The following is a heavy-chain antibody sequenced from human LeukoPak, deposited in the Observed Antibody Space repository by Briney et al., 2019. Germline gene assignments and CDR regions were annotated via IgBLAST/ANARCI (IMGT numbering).Heavy chain of an antibody. CDR1: GGSTSSYY. V-gene: IGHV4-4*07. CDR3: ARVIPAAIVWYFDL. D-gene: IGHD2-2*02. CDR2: IYTSGST. Sequence: SETLSLTCTVSGGSTSSYYWSWIRQPAGKGLEWNGRIYTSGSTNYNPSLKSRVTMSVDTSKNQFSLKLSSVTAADTAVYYCARVIPAAIVWYFDLWGRGTLVTVSS. J-gene: IGHJ2*01.